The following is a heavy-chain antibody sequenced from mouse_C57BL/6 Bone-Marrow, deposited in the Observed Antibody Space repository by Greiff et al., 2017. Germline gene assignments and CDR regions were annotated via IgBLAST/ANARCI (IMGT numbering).Heavy chain of an antibody. CDR2: ISSGGSYT. V-gene: IGHV5-6*01. Sequence: EVMLVESGGDLVKPGGSLKLSCAASGFTFSSYGMSWVRQTPDKRLEWVATISSGGSYTYYPDSVKGRFTISRDNAKNTLYLQMRSLKSEDTAMYYCARDRIDYWGQGTTLTVSS. J-gene: IGHJ2*01. CDR3: ARDRIDY. CDR1: GFTFSSYG.